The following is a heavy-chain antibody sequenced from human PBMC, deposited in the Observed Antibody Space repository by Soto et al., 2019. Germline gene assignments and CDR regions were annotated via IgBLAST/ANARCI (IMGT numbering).Heavy chain of an antibody. CDR3: ARIYSSSWYDHYYYMDV. Sequence: QVTLKESGPVLVKPTETLTLTCTVSGFSLSNARMGVSWIRQPPGKALEWLAHIFSNDEKSYSTSLKSRLTSSKDTSKSQVVLTMTNMDPVDTATYYCARIYSSSWYDHYYYMDVWGKGTTVTVSS. CDR1: GFSLSNARMG. CDR2: IFSNDEK. J-gene: IGHJ6*03. D-gene: IGHD6-13*01. V-gene: IGHV2-26*01.